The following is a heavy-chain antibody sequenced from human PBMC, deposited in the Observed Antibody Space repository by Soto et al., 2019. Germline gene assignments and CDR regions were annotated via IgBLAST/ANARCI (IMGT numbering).Heavy chain of an antibody. D-gene: IGHD1-7*01. CDR2: IYYSGGT. J-gene: IGHJ3*02. Sequence: QVQLQESGPGLVKPSQTLSLTCTVSGGSISRGDYYRSWIRQPPGKGLEWIGYIYYSGGTYYNPSLKSRVTISVDTSKNQFALKLSSVTAADTAVYYCAREPAGTQDAFDIWGQGTMVTVSS. V-gene: IGHV4-30-4*01. CDR1: GGSISRGDYY. CDR3: AREPAGTQDAFDI.